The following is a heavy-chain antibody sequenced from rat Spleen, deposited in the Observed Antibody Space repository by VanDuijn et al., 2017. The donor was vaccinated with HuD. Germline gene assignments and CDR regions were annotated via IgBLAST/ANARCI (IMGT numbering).Heavy chain of an antibody. CDR1: GFSFSDYF. CDR3: ARPGNYYVMDA. J-gene: IGHJ4*01. Sequence: EVQLVESDGGLVQPGRSLKLSCAASGFSFSDYFMAWVRQAPTRGLEWVATISYDVTNTYYGDSVKGRFTISRDNAKSTLYLHMNSLWSEDTATYHCARPGNYYVMDAWGQGASVTVSS. CDR2: ISYDVTNT. V-gene: IGHV5-22*01.